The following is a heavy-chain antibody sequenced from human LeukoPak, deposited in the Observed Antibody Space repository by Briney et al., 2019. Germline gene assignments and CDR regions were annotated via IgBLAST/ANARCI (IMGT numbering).Heavy chain of an antibody. CDR2: ISSSSSTI. Sequence: GGSLRLSCAAPGFTFSSYSMNWVRQAPGKGLEWVSYISSSSSTIYYADSVKGRFTISRDNAKNSLFLQMNGLRDEDTAVYYCARAGLTTYPPNFDYWGQGTLVTVSS. D-gene: IGHD1-1*01. J-gene: IGHJ4*02. V-gene: IGHV3-48*02. CDR1: GFTFSSYS. CDR3: ARAGLTTYPPNFDY.